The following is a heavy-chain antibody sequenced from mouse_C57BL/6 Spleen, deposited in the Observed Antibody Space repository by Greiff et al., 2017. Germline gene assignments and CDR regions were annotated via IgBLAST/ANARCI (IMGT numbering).Heavy chain of an antibody. CDR1: GYTFNDYK. CDR3: ARWDYDDYYASDY. D-gene: IGHD2-4*01. V-gene: IGHV1-18*01. J-gene: IGHJ4*01. CDR2: IKPNNGGT. Sequence: EVQLQQSGPELVKPGASVKIPCKASGYTFNDYKLDWVKQSHGKSLEWIGDIKPNNGGTIYNQKFKGKATLTVDKATSTAYMELISLTSEDTAVYYCARWDYDDYYASDYWGQGTSVTVSS.